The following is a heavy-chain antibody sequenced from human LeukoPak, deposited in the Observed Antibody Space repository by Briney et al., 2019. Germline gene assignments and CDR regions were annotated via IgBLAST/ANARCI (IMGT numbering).Heavy chain of an antibody. D-gene: IGHD6-19*01. V-gene: IGHV3-21*04. Sequence: GGSLRLSCAASGFTFSSYSMNWVRQAPVKGRELVSSISSSSSYIYSADSVKGRFTISRDNAKNSLYLQMNSLRAEDTAVYYCARQPDDFSGWNNGQDFFDYWGQGTLVTVSS. CDR3: ARQPDDFSGWNNGQDFFDY. CDR2: ISSSSSYI. CDR1: GFTFSSYS. J-gene: IGHJ4*02.